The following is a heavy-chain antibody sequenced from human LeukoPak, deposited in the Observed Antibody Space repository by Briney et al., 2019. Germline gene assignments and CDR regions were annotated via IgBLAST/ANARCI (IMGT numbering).Heavy chain of an antibody. CDR2: INTDGSYI. D-gene: IGHD4-23*01. J-gene: IGHJ4*02. V-gene: IGHV3-74*01. CDR3: AREMRGSNSEDY. CDR1: GFTFSNFW. Sequence: PGGSLRLSCAASGFTFSNFWMHWVRQAPGKGLVWVSRINTDGSYISYADSVKGRFTISRDNAKNTLYLQMNSLRAEDTAVYYCAREMRGSNSEDYWGQGTLVTVSS.